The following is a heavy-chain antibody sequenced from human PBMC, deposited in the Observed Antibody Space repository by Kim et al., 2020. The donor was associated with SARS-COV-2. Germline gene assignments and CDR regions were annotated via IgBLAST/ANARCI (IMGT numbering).Heavy chain of an antibody. V-gene: IGHV3-30*01. Sequence: SNTYYVDSVKGRFTISRDNSKNPLYLQMNSLRAEDTAVYYCARDSYGMDVWGQGTTVTVSS. J-gene: IGHJ6*02. CDR3: ARDSYGMDV. CDR2: SNT.